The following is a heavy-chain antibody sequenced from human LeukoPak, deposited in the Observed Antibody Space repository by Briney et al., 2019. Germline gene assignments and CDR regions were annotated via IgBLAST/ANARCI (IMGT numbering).Heavy chain of an antibody. V-gene: IGHV1-2*02. Sequence: ASVKVSCKASGYTFTGYYMHWVRQAPGHGLEWMGWINPNSGGTNYAQKFQGRVTMTRDTSISTAYMELSRLRSDDTAVYYCARGCPMSGCLDYWGQGTLVTVSS. D-gene: IGHD6-19*01. J-gene: IGHJ4*02. CDR3: ARGCPMSGCLDY. CDR2: INPNSGGT. CDR1: GYTFTGYY.